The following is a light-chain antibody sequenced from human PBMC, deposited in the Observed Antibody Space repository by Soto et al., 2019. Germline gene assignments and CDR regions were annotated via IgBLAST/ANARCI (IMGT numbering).Light chain of an antibody. J-gene: IGKJ2*01. CDR2: DAS. CDR3: QQYDGYPFT. V-gene: IGKV1-5*01. Sequence: DIQMTQSPSTLSSSVGDRVIITCRASQSINSWLAWYQQKPGKAPKLLIYDASSLESGVPSRFSGSGSGTEFTLTISSLQPDDFASYYCQQYDGYPFTFGQGTNLEIK. CDR1: QSINSW.